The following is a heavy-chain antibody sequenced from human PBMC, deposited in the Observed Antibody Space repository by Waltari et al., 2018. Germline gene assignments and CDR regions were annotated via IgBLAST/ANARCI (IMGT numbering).Heavy chain of an antibody. Sequence: EVKLVQSGAEVKKPGESLKISCKASGYTFSHYWMAWVRQMPGKGLEWMGISYPGDSDTRYSPSFQGQVTISADKSTNTAHLEWTSLKASDTAMYYCARSVGAGAVFFFNYWGLGTRVTVSS. D-gene: IGHD1-26*01. V-gene: IGHV5-51*03. CDR1: GYTFSHYW. J-gene: IGHJ4*02. CDR3: ARSVGAGAVFFFNY. CDR2: SYPGDSDT.